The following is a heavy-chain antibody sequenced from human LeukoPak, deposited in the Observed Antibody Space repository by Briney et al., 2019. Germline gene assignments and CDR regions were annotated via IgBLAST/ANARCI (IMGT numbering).Heavy chain of an antibody. CDR2: IYSGGST. D-gene: IGHD6-13*01. CDR1: GFTVSSNY. Sequence: GGPLRLSCAASGFTVSSNYMSWVRQAPGKGLEWVSVIYSGGSTYYADSVKGRFTISRDNSKNTLYLQMNSLRAEDTAVYYCARGVPYDSSSWFGGSSPYFDYWGQGTLVTVSS. V-gene: IGHV3-53*01. J-gene: IGHJ4*02. CDR3: ARGVPYDSSSWFGGSSPYFDY.